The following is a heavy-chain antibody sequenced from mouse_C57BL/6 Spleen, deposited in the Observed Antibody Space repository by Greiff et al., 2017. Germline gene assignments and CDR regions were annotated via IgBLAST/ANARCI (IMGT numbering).Heavy chain of an antibody. Sequence: QVQLQQSGAELARPGASVKLSCTASGYTFTSYGISWVQQRTGQGLKWIGEICPRSGNSYNNEQFNGKATLTADKSSCTAYMELRSLTSEDSAVYFCAREGSLLAYWGQGTLVTVSA. V-gene: IGHV1-81*01. CDR3: AREGSLLAY. CDR1: GYTFTSYG. CDR2: ICPRSGNS. J-gene: IGHJ3*01.